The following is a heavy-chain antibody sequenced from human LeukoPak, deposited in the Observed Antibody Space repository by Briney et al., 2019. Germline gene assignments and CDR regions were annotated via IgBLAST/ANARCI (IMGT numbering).Heavy chain of an antibody. V-gene: IGHV4-61*02. CDR2: IDTSGST. CDR3: ARLRPHYYNWGSYFDF. Sequence: PSQTLSLTCTVSGGSISSGSYYWSWIRQPAGKGLEGIGRIDTSGSTNYNPSLKSRVTISVDTSKNQFSLKLSSVTAADTAVYYCARLRPHYYNWGSYFDFWGQGTVVTVSS. D-gene: IGHD3-16*01. CDR1: GGSISSGSYY. J-gene: IGHJ4*02.